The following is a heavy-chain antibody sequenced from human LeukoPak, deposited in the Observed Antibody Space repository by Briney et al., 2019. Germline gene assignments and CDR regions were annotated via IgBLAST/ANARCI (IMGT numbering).Heavy chain of an antibody. CDR1: GGSISSGSYY. D-gene: IGHD5-24*01. J-gene: IGHJ4*02. CDR2: IYTSGST. CDR3: ARVRDGYNYSDY. Sequence: PSETLSLTCTVSGGSISSGSYYWSWIRQPAGKGLEWIGRIYTSGSTNYNPSLKSRVTISVDTSKNQFSLKLSSVTAADTAVYYCARVRDGYNYSDYWGQGTLVTVSS. V-gene: IGHV4-61*02.